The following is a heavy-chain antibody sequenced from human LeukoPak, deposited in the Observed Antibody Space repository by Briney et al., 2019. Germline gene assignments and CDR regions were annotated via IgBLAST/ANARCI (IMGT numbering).Heavy chain of an antibody. D-gene: IGHD1-26*01. J-gene: IGHJ4*02. CDR1: GFTFSSYW. CDR3: ARVFHGGVGATDY. CDR2: INSDGSST. Sequence: GGFLRLSCAASGFTFSSYWMHWVRQAPGKGLVWVSRINSDGSSTSYADSVKGRFTISRDNAKNTLYLQMNSLRAEDTAVYYCARVFHGGVGATDYWGQGTLVTVSS. V-gene: IGHV3-74*01.